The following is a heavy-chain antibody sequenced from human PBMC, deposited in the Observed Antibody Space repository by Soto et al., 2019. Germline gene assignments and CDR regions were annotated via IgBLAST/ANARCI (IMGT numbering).Heavy chain of an antibody. D-gene: IGHD2-15*01. CDR3: ARYGSGECNRGSCYSPFDY. CDR2: IYYSGST. V-gene: IGHV4-30-4*01. CDR1: GRSISSVNYY. Sequence: QVQLQESGPGLVKPSQTLSLTCTVSGRSISSVNYYWSWIRQPPGKGLEWIGYIYYSGSTYYNPSLRSLVTISVDTTNNQFSLKLSSVTAADTAVYYCARYGSGECNRGSCYSPFDYWGQGTLVTVSS. J-gene: IGHJ4*02.